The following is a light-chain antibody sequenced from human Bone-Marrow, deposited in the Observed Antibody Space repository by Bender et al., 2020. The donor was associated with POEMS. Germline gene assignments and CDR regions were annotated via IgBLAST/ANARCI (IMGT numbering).Light chain of an antibody. V-gene: IGLV3-1*01. CDR2: QDK. J-gene: IGLJ3*02. Sequence: SYGLTQPPSVSVSPGQTATITCSGDKLGENYASWYQQRPGQSPTLLIYQDKKRPSEIPERFSGSKSGTSASLAITGLQAEDEGDYYCQSYDNSLGGWVFGGGTKLTVL. CDR3: QSYDNSLGGWV. CDR1: KLGENY.